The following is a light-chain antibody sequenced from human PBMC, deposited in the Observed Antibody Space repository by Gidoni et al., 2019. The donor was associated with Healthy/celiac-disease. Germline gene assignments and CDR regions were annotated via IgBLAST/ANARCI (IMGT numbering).Light chain of an antibody. J-gene: IGKJ2*04. Sequence: DIVMTQSPDCMAVSRGERATINCKSSQSVLYSSNNQNYLAWYQQKPGQPPKLLIYWASTRESGVPDRFSGSGSGTDFTLTISSLQAEDVAVYYCQQYYSTPCSFGQGTQLEIK. CDR1: QSVLYSSNNQNY. CDR3: QQYYSTPCS. V-gene: IGKV4-1*01. CDR2: WAS.